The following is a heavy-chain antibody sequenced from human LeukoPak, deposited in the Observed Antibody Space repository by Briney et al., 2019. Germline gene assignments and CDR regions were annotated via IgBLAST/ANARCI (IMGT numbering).Heavy chain of an antibody. Sequence: SETLSLTCTVSGYSISSGYYWGWIRQPPGKGLEWIGSIYHSGSTYYNPSLKSRVTISVDTSKNQFSLKLSSVTAADTAVYYCARDHGGPYCGGDCYSDYWGQGTLVTVSS. J-gene: IGHJ4*02. CDR3: ARDHGGPYCGGDCYSDY. CDR1: GYSISSGYY. CDR2: IYHSGST. D-gene: IGHD2-21*02. V-gene: IGHV4-38-2*02.